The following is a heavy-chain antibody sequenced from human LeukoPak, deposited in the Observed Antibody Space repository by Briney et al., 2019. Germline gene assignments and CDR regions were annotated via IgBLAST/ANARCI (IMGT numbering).Heavy chain of an antibody. D-gene: IGHD6-19*01. J-gene: IGHJ4*02. CDR1: GYTLTELS. Sequence: ASVKVSCKVSGYTLTELSMHWVRQAPGKGLEWMGDFDPEDGETIYAQKFQGRVTMTEDTSTDTAYMELSSLRSEDTAVYYCATGAHRQQWLVHQIDYWGQGTLVTVSS. CDR2: FDPEDGET. V-gene: IGHV1-24*01. CDR3: ATGAHRQQWLVHQIDY.